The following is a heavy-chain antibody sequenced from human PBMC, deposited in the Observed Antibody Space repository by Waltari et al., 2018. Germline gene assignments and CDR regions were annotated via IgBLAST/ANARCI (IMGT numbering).Heavy chain of an antibody. CDR1: GGTFSSYA. V-gene: IGHV1-69*04. Sequence: QVQLVQSGAEVKKPGSSMKVSCKASGGTFSSYAISWVRQVPGQGLEWMGWIILILGIADYAQKFQGRVTITADESTSTAYMELSSLRSEDTAVYYCARRRHQLGAFDIWGQGTMVTVSS. CDR2: IILILGIA. J-gene: IGHJ3*02. CDR3: ARRRHQLGAFDI. D-gene: IGHD6-13*01.